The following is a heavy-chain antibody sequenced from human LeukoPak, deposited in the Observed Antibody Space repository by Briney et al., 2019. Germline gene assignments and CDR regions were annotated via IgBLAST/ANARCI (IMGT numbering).Heavy chain of an antibody. Sequence: ASVKVSCKASGYTFTSYDINWVRQATGQGLEWMGWMNPNSGNTGYAQKFQGRVTMTRDMSTSTVYMELSSLRSEDTAVYYCARGLGDYYDSSHWGQGTLVTVSS. CDR3: ARGLGDYYDSSH. CDR1: GYTFTSYD. V-gene: IGHV1-8*01. CDR2: MNPNSGNT. D-gene: IGHD3-22*01. J-gene: IGHJ4*02.